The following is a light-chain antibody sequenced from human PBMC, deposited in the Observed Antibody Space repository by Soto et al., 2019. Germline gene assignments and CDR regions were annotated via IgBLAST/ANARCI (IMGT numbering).Light chain of an antibody. CDR1: QSVRSN. V-gene: IGKV3-15*01. J-gene: IGKJ2*03. CDR2: DAS. Sequence: EIVMTQSPATLSVSPGERATLSCRASQSVRSNLAWYQQKPGQAPRLLIYDASTTATGIPGRFSGSGSGTEFTLTINSLRSEDFAVYYCQHYNNWPPVSFGQGTKLEIK. CDR3: QHYNNWPPVS.